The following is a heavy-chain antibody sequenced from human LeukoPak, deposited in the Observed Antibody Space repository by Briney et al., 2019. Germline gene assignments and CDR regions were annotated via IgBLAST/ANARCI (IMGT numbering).Heavy chain of an antibody. Sequence: SETLSLTCTVSGGSISGTDLYWGWIRQLPGKGLEWIGNIHSSGNSFYNPSLKSRVTISLDTSKNQFSLKLSSVTAADTAVYYCAGHHPRNTVDFWGQGTLVTVSS. CDR2: IHSSGNS. D-gene: IGHD2/OR15-2a*01. CDR3: AGHHPRNTVDF. V-gene: IGHV4-39*01. CDR1: GGSISGTDLY. J-gene: IGHJ4*02.